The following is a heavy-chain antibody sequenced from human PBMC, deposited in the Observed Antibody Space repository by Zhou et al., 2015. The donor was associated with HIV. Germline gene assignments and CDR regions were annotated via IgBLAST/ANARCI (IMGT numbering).Heavy chain of an antibody. Sequence: QVQLVQSGAEVKKPGSSVKVSCKASGGTFSSYAISWVRQAPGQGLEWMGGIIPIFGTANYAQKFQGRVTITADESTSTAYMELSSLRSEDTAVYYCAREVSGSSWPDGAVTPSVRAFDIWGQGTMVTVSS. J-gene: IGHJ3*02. CDR1: GGTFSSYA. CDR3: AREVSGSSWPDGAVTPSVRAFDI. V-gene: IGHV1-69*01. D-gene: IGHD6-13*01. CDR2: IIPIFGTA.